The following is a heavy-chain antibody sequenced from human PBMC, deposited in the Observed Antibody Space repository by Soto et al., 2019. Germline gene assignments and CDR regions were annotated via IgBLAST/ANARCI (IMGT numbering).Heavy chain of an antibody. V-gene: IGHV4-39*01. CDR1: GGSISSSNHY. CDR3: ARRELEPTNNDAFHI. J-gene: IGHJ3*02. D-gene: IGHD1-1*01. Sequence: ETLSLTCAVSGGSISSSNHYWDWIRQPPGKGPEWIGRIYYSGSTYYNPSLKSRVTISVDTSKNQFSLKLSSVTAADTAVYYCARRELEPTNNDAFHIWGQGTMVTVSS. CDR2: IYYSGST.